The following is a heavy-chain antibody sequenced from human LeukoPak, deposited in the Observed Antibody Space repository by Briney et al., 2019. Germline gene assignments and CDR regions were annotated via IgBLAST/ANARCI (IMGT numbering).Heavy chain of an antibody. J-gene: IGHJ3*02. CDR1: GYTFTSYG. CDR2: INTNTGNP. Sequence: ASVKVSCKASGYTFTSYGISWVRQAPGQGLEWMGWINTNTGNPTYAQGFTGRFVFSLDTSVSTAYLQISSLKAEDTAVYYCAREGPYYSSSYVGAFDIWGQGTMVTVSS. CDR3: AREGPYYSSSYVGAFDI. V-gene: IGHV7-4-1*02. D-gene: IGHD6-13*01.